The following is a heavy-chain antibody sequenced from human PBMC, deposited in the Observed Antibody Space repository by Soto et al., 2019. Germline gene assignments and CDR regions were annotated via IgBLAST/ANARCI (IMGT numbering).Heavy chain of an antibody. J-gene: IGHJ3*02. CDR3: AKGGRLAGILGAFDI. V-gene: IGHV3-23*01. Sequence: EVHLLESGGGLVQPGGSLGLSCAASGFTFSSYAMGWVRQAPGKGLEWVSTISGSGGSTYYGDSVKGRFTISRDNSKNTLYLQMNTLRVEDTAVYYCAKGGRLAGILGAFDIWGQGTMVTVSS. D-gene: IGHD6-19*01. CDR1: GFTFSSYA. CDR2: ISGSGGST.